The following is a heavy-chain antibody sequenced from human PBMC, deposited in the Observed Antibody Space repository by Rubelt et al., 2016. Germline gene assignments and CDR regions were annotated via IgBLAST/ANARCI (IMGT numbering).Heavy chain of an antibody. CDR3: ARDRDYMLDY. CDR1: GYTFTRNG. J-gene: IGHJ4*02. CDR2: ISTNSGDT. Sequence: QVQLVQSGAEVKKPGASVKVSCKPSGYTFTRNGVSWVRQAPGQGLEWLGWISTNSGDTNYAQKLQGRVTLTTDTSTSTVYMEMRRLTSDDTAVYYCARDRDYMLDYWGQGTLITVSA. V-gene: IGHV1-18*01. D-gene: IGHD4-11*01.